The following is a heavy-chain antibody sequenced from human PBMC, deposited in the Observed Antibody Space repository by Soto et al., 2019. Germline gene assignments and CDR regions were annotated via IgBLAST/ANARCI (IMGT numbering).Heavy chain of an antibody. CDR2: ISNDGRRK. D-gene: IGHD2-21*02. CDR3: ARVATAMTYDF. Sequence: SLRLSCAASGFSLSTNTMHWVRQVPGKGPEWVASISNDGRRKYYADFVKGRFTISRDTANNILYLEMNSLRAEDTSLYYCARVATAMTYDFWGQGTQVTVSS. CDR1: GFSLSTNT. V-gene: IGHV3-30*04. J-gene: IGHJ4*02.